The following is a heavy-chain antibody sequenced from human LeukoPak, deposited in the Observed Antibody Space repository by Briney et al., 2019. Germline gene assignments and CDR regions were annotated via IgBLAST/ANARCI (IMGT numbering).Heavy chain of an antibody. D-gene: IGHD6-13*01. CDR3: AREFPDSTATGPAFDF. Sequence: GGSLRLSCAASGFTFSDYYMNWIRQAPGKELEWVANMQIDGSKKYYVDSVKGRFIVSRDNTMNSLYLQMNSLRAEDTAMYYCAREFPDSTATGPAFDFWGQGTMVTVSS. V-gene: IGHV3-7*01. CDR2: MQIDGSKK. CDR1: GFTFSDYY. J-gene: IGHJ3*01.